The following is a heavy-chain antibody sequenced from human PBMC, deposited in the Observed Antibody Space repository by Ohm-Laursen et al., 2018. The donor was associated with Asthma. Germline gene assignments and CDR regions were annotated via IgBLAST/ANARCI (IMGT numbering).Heavy chain of an antibody. CDR2: VDPEDGET. V-gene: IGHV1-69-2*01. D-gene: IGHD6-6*01. Sequence: GASVKVSCKASGGTFSSYAISWVQQAPGKGLEWMGLVDPEDGETIYAEKFQGRVTITADTSTDTAYMELSSLRSEDTAVYYCAKDGIAARFVFYDYWGQGTLVTVSS. J-gene: IGHJ4*02. CDR1: GGTFSSYA. CDR3: AKDGIAARFVFYDY.